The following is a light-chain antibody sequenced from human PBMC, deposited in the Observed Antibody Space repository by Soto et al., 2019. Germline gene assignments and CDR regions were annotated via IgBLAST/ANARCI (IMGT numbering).Light chain of an antibody. CDR2: ANT. J-gene: IGLJ1*01. CDR1: SSNIGAGYD. CDR3: QSYDSSLSGYV. Sequence: QSVLTQPPSVSGAPGQRVTISCTGSSSNIGAGYDVHWYQQLPGTAPKLLIYANTNRPSGVPDRFSGSKSDTSASLAITGLRAEYEADYYCQSYDSSLSGYVFGTGTKLTVL. V-gene: IGLV1-40*01.